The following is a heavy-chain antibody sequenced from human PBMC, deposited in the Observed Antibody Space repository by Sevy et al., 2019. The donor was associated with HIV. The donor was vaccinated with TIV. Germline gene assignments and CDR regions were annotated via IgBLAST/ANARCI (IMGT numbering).Heavy chain of an antibody. V-gene: IGHV1-2*02. CDR1: GYTFTGYY. J-gene: IGHJ4*02. CDR3: ARRNLGGSYRHFDY. D-gene: IGHD1-26*01. Sequence: ASVKVSCKASGYTFTGYYMHWVRQAPGQGLEWMGWINPNSGGTNYAQKFQGRVTMTRDTSISTAYMELSRLRSDDTAVYYFARRNLGGSYRHFDYWGQGTLVTVSS. CDR2: INPNSGGT.